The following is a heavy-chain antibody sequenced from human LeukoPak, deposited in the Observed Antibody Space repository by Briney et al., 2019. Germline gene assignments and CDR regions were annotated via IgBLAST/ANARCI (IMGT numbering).Heavy chain of an antibody. CDR1: GFTFGDYA. V-gene: IGHV3-49*03. CDR3: TRDRTGDRTDAFDI. D-gene: IGHD7-27*01. Sequence: GGSLRLSCTASGFTFGDYAMTWFRQAPGKGLEWVGFIRSKADGGTTENAASVKGRFTVSRDDSKSIAYLQMNSLKTEDTAVYYCTRDRTGDRTDAFDIWGKGQWSPSLQ. CDR2: IRSKADGGTT. J-gene: IGHJ3*02.